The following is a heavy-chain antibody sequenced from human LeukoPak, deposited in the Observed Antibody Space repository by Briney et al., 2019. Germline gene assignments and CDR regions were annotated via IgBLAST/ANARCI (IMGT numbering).Heavy chain of an antibody. CDR1: TFTFSSYW. CDR3: AREVVVVAANSRFDP. CDR2: IGQDGSEK. V-gene: IGHV3-7*01. D-gene: IGHD2-15*01. Sequence: GGSLRLSCAASTFTFSSYWMSWGRQAPGKGLEWVANIGQDGSEKYYVDSVMGRFTISRDNAKNSLYLQMNSLRAEDTAVYYCAREVVVVAANSRFDPWGQGTLVTVSS. J-gene: IGHJ5*02.